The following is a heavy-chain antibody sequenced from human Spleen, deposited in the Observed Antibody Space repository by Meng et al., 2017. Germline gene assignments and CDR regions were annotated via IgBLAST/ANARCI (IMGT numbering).Heavy chain of an antibody. J-gene: IGHJ4*02. CDR2: INPNSGGT. Sequence: QDQVVQSGAEVMKPGSSVKVSCKAPGGIFSNSVVGWVRQAPGQGLEWMGRINPNSGGTNYAQKFQARVTMTRDTSISTTYMEVSRLTSDDTAVYYCARDWFGEFVFDYWGQGTLVTVSS. D-gene: IGHD3-10*01. V-gene: IGHV1-2*06. CDR1: GGIFSNSV. CDR3: ARDWFGEFVFDY.